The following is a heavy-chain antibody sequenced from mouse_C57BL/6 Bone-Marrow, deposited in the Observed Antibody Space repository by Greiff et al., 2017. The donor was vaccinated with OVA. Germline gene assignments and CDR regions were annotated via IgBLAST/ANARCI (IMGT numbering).Heavy chain of an antibody. CDR1: GYAFSSSW. CDR3: AIYGFAY. V-gene: IGHV1-82*01. Sequence: VKLQESGPELVKPGASVKISCKASGYAFSSSWMNWVKQRPGKGLEWIGRIYPGDGDTNYNGKFKGKATLTADKSSSTAYMQLSSLTSEDSAVYFCAIYGFAYWGQGTLVTVSA. CDR2: IYPGDGDT. J-gene: IGHJ3*01.